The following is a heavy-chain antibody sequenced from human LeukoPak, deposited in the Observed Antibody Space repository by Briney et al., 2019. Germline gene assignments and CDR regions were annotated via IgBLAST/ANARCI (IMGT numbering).Heavy chain of an antibody. V-gene: IGHV3-74*01. CDR1: GFIFSSYW. CDR2: INSDGSST. Sequence: GGSLRLSCAASGFIFSSYWMHWVRQAPGKGLVWVSRINSDGSSTSYADSVKGRFTVSRDNAKYSLFLQMNSLRAEDTAVYYCARFRYLDLWGRGTLVTASS. J-gene: IGHJ2*01. CDR3: ARFRYLDL.